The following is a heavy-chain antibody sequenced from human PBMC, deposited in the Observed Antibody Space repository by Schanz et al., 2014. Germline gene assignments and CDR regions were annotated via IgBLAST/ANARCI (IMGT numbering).Heavy chain of an antibody. Sequence: AQLVESGGGLVKPGGSLRLSCAASGFGFDDYAMSWVRQAPGKGLEWVSSISSSSSYISYADSVKGRFTISRDNAKNSLYLQMNSLRAEDTAVYYCAMGGYQLHHWGQGTLVTVSS. D-gene: IGHD1-7*01. V-gene: IGHV3-21*01. CDR3: AMGGYQLHH. CDR2: ISSSSSYI. J-gene: IGHJ4*02. CDR1: GFGFDDYA.